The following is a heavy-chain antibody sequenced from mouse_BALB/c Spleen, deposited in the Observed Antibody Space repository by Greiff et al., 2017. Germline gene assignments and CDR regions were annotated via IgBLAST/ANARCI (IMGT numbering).Heavy chain of an antibody. CDR3: ARGGHYYGYHAMDY. CDR2: ISDGGSYT. CDR1: GFTFSDYY. V-gene: IGHV5-4*02. D-gene: IGHD1-2*01. Sequence: EVQGVESGGGLVKPGGSLKLSCAASGFTFSDYYMYWVRQTPEKRLEWVATISDGGSYTYYPDSVKGRFTISRDNAKNNLYLQMSSLKSEDTAMYYCARGGHYYGYHAMDYWGQGTSVTVSS. J-gene: IGHJ4*01.